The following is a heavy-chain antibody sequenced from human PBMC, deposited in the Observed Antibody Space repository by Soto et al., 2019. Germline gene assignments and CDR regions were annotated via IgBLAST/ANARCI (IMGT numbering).Heavy chain of an antibody. D-gene: IGHD4-17*01. CDR1: GGTFSSYA. CDR2: IIPIFGTA. CDR3: ARGRYGDY. J-gene: IGHJ4*02. Sequence: SVKVSCKASGGTFSSYAISWVRQAPGQGLEWMGGIIPIFGTANYAQKFQGRVTVTRDTSTSTAYLELRSLRSDDTALYYCARGRYGDYWGQGALVTVSS. V-gene: IGHV1-69*05.